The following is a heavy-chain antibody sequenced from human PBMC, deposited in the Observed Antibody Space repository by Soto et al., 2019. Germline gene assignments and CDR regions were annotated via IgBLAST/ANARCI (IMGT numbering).Heavy chain of an antibody. CDR2: ISGSGGST. Sequence: EVQVLESGGGLVQPGGSLRLSCAVSGFTFSSYAMSWVRQAPGKGLEWVSAISGSGGSTYYGDSVKGRFTISRDNSKNTLYLQMNSLRAEDTALDYWAKASGSGSYYAPPSCDYWGQGTLVTVSA. CDR3: AKASGSGSYYAPPSCDY. J-gene: IGHJ4*02. CDR1: GFTFSSYA. D-gene: IGHD3-10*01. V-gene: IGHV3-23*01.